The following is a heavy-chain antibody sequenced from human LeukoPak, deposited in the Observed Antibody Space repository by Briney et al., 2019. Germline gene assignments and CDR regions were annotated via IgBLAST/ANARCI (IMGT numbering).Heavy chain of an antibody. J-gene: IGHJ4*02. CDR2: ISAYNGNT. CDR3: ARELRGNSGSYPDY. Sequence: ASVKVSCKASGGTFSSYGISWVRQAPGQGLEWMGWISAYNGNTNYAQKLQGRVTMTTDTSTSTAYMELRSLRSDDTAVYYCARELRGNSGSYPDYWGQGTLVTVSS. CDR1: GGTFSSYG. D-gene: IGHD1-26*01. V-gene: IGHV1-18*01.